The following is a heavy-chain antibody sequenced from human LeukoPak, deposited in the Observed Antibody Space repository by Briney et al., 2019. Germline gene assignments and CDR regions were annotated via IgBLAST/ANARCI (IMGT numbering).Heavy chain of an antibody. J-gene: IGHJ4*02. V-gene: IGHV3-30*02. Sequence: PGGSLRLSCAASGFTFSGYGMHWVRQAPGKGLEWVAFIRYDGSNKYYADSVKGRFTISRDNAKNSLYLQMNSLRAEDTAVYYCARVQLERSGEPFDYWGQGTLVTVSS. CDR3: ARVQLERSGEPFDY. CDR1: GFTFSGYG. D-gene: IGHD1-1*01. CDR2: IRYDGSNK.